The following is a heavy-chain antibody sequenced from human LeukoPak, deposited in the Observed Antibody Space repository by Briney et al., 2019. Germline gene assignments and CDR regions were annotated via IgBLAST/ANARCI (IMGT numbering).Heavy chain of an antibody. J-gene: IGHJ5*02. V-gene: IGHV4-4*02. CDR1: GDSISSSNW. D-gene: IGHD4-17*01. Sequence: SETLSLTCAVSGDSISSSNWWSWVRQPPGKGLEWIGEIYHSGSTNYNPSLKSRVTISVDKSKNQFSLKLSSVTAADTAVYYCARDSQGQDDYGDYFLYDPWGQGTLVTVSS. CDR3: ARDSQGQDDYGDYFLYDP. CDR2: IYHSGST.